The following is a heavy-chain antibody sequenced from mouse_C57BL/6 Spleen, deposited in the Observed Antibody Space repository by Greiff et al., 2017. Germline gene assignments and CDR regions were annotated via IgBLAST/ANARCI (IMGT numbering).Heavy chain of an antibody. CDR3: AIDGDFAQAMDY. CDR1: GFTFSSYG. D-gene: IGHD3-2*02. J-gene: IGHJ4*01. CDR2: ISSGGSDT. V-gene: IGHV5-6*01. Sequence: EVKLQESGGDLVKPGGSLKLSCAASGFTFSSYGMPWVRQTPDNGLEWVATISSGGSDTYYPDSVKGRFTIARDNAKNTLYLQMSSLKSEDAARYYWAIDGDFAQAMDYWAQGTSFTVS.